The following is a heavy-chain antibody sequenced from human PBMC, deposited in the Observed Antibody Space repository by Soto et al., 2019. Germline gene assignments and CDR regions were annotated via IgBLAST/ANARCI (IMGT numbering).Heavy chain of an antibody. J-gene: IGHJ4*02. V-gene: IGHV3-66*01. D-gene: IGHD4-17*01. CDR3: ARDHLTTVTTRHDY. CDR2: IYSGGST. Sequence: GGSLRLSCAASGFTVSSNYMSWVRQAPGKGLEWVSVIYSGGSTYYADSVKGRFTISRDNSKNTLYLQMNSLRAEDTFVYYCARDHLTTVTTRHDYWGQGTLVTVSS. CDR1: GFTVSSNY.